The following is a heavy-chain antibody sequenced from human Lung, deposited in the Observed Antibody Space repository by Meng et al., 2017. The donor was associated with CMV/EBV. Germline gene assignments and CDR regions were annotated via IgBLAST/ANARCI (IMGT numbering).Heavy chain of an antibody. CDR1: RSTFTIYG. J-gene: IGHJ4*02. CDR2: FRYDGSDN. Sequence: QVQRVASVGGVVAPGGSLRLCCAASRSTFTIYGIHWVRQAPGKGLEWVAFFRYDGSDNDDGESVKVRFTISRDTSRNTQDLQMNSLRPEDTGVNYCAKDDPVLHQWGQGTLVTVSS. CDR3: AKDDPVLHQ. V-gene: IGHV3-30*02. D-gene: IGHD2-2*01.